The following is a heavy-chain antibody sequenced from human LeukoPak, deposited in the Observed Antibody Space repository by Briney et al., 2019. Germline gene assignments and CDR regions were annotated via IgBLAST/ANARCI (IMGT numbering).Heavy chain of an antibody. D-gene: IGHD6-19*01. CDR2: IRSKTNDYGT. CDR1: GFTFSDSA. CDR3: TTRISVADGNPEF. J-gene: IGHJ4*02. Sequence: GGSLRLSCAASGFTFSDSAMHWVRQASGKGLEWVGRIRSKTNDYGTAYGESVKGRVTISRDDSRNTAYLQISSLKIEDTAVYYCTTRISVADGNPEFWGLGTLVTVSS. V-gene: IGHV3-73*01.